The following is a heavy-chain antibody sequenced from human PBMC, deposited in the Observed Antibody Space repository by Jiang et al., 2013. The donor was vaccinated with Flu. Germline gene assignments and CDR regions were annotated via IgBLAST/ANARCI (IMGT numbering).Heavy chain of an antibody. CDR1: NGSLSGYY. CDR2: INHRRSI. D-gene: IGHD2-21*01. J-gene: IGHJ3*01. Sequence: LLKPSETLSLTCAVYNGSLSGYYWSWIRQTPGRGLEWIGVINHRRSINYNASLRSRVTISLDTSKNQFSLNLRSVTAADTTVYYCARGGGLILGQGATFDVWGQGTVVTVSS. V-gene: IGHV4-34*01. CDR3: ARGGGLILGQGATFDV.